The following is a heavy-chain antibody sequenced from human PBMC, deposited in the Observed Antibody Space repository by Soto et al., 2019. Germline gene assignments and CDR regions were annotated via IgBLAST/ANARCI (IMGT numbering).Heavy chain of an antibody. D-gene: IGHD4-17*01. CDR3: ARVYGGGGDYGYYYYGMDV. CDR1: GGTFSSYA. CDR2: IIPIFGTA. V-gene: IGHV1-69*01. Sequence: QVQLVQSGAEVKKPGSSVKVSCKASGGTFSSYAISWVRQAPGQGLEWMGGIIPIFGTANYAQKFQGRVTITADESTSTAYMELSSLRSEDTAVYYWARVYGGGGDYGYYYYGMDVWGQGTTVTVCS. J-gene: IGHJ6*02.